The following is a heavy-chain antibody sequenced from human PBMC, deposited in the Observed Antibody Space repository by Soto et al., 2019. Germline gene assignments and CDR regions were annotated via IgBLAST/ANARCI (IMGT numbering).Heavy chain of an antibody. CDR2: MNPNSGNT. V-gene: IGHV1-8*01. CDR3: ARLKQDYAVA. D-gene: IGHD3-16*01. Sequence: PVEVSCKARGESFKSYDINWVRLATGQGLEWMGWMNPNSGNTAYAQKFQGRVTMTRNTSISTAYMELSSLRSEDTAVYYCARLKQDYAVAWGQGTLVTVS. J-gene: IGHJ5*02. CDR1: GESFKSYD.